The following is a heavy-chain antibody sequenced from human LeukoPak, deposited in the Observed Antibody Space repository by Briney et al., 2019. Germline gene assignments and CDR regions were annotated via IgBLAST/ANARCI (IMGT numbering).Heavy chain of an antibody. J-gene: IGHJ5*02. Sequence: PGGSLRLSCAASVFTFSSYGMHWVRQAPGKGLEWVAFIRYDGSNKYYADSVKGRFTISRDNSKNTLYLQMNSLRAEDTAVYYCAKGFDRYCSSTSCPPAWGQGTLVTVSS. D-gene: IGHD2-2*01. CDR3: AKGFDRYCSSTSCPPA. CDR2: IRYDGSNK. CDR1: VFTFSSYG. V-gene: IGHV3-30*02.